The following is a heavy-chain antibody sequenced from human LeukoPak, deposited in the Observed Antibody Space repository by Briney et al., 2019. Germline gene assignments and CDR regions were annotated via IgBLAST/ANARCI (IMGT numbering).Heavy chain of an antibody. CDR3: ARDYCSSTTCYWTGVYYYYYGMDV. V-gene: IGHV3-21*01. CDR2: ISSSSSYI. Sequence: GGSLRLSCAASGFTFSSYSMNWVRQAPGKGLEWVSSISSSSSYIYYADSVKGRFTISRDNAKNSLYLQMNSLRAEDTAVYYCARDYCSSTTCYWTGVYYYYYGMDVGGKGPTVTVSS. D-gene: IGHD2-2*01. CDR1: GFTFSSYS. J-gene: IGHJ6*04.